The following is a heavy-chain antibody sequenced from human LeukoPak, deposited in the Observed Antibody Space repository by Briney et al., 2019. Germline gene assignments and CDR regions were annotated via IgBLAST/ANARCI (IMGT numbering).Heavy chain of an antibody. J-gene: IGHJ3*02. CDR3: ASRPPGYSYGFAFDI. D-gene: IGHD5-18*01. Sequence: PGGSLRLSCAASGFTVSSNYMSWVRQAPGKGLEWVSVIYSGGSTYYADSVKGRFTISRDNSKNTLYLQMNSLRAEDTAVYYCASRPPGYSYGFAFDIWGQGTMVTVSS. CDR1: GFTVSSNY. V-gene: IGHV3-53*01. CDR2: IYSGGST.